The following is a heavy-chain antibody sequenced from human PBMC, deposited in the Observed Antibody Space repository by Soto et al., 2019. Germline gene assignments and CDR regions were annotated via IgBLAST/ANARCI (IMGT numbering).Heavy chain of an antibody. CDR2: ISAYSGNT. CDR3: ARGSSWGGEFIPGSSDC. J-gene: IGHJ4*02. V-gene: IGHV1-18*01. CDR1: GYTFTSYG. Sequence: GASVKVSCKASGYTFTSYGISWVRQAPGQGLEWMGWISAYSGNTNYAQKLQGRVTMTTDTSTSTAYMELRSLRSDDTAVYYCARGSSWGGEFIPGSSDCWGQGTLVTVSS. D-gene: IGHD3-10*01.